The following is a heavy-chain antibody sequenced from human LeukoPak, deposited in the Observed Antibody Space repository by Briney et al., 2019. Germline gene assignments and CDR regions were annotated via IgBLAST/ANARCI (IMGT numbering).Heavy chain of an antibody. D-gene: IGHD6-6*01. CDR1: GGSISSGGYY. CDR2: IYYSGST. Sequence: SETLSLTCTVSGGSISSGGYYWSWLRQHPGKGLEWIGYIYYSGSTYYNPSLKSRVTISVDTSKNQFSLKLSSVTAADTAVYYCARVRRDLAARPYFDYWGQGTLVTVSS. CDR3: ARVRRDLAARPYFDY. J-gene: IGHJ4*02. V-gene: IGHV4-31*03.